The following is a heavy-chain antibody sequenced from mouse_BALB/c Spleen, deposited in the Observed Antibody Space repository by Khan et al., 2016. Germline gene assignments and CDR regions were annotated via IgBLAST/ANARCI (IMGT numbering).Heavy chain of an antibody. D-gene: IGHD2-3*01. J-gene: IGHJ1*01. V-gene: IGHV1-74*01. Sequence: QVQLQQSGAELVRPGASVKLSCKASGYTFTSYWMNWVKQRPEQGLEWIGRIDPYDSETHYNQKFKDKAILTVDKSSSTAYMQLSSLTSDYSAFYYCASGGYYSHWYFDVWGSGTTVTVSS. CDR2: IDPYDSET. CDR3: ASGGYYSHWYFDV. CDR1: GYTFTSYW.